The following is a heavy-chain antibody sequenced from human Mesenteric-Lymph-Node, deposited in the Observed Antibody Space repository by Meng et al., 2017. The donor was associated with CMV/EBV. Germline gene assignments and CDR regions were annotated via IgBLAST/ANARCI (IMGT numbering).Heavy chain of an antibody. CDR2: IYPGDSDT. CDR1: GYSFTSYW. V-gene: IGHV5-51*01. Sequence: SCKGSGYSFTSYWVAWVRQMPGKGLEWMGIIYPGDSDTRYSPSFQGQVTISVDKSIGTAYLQWSSLKASDTAMYYCARFRSLIAEVDYWGQGTLVTVSS. D-gene: IGHD2-21*01. J-gene: IGHJ4*02. CDR3: ARFRSLIAEVDY.